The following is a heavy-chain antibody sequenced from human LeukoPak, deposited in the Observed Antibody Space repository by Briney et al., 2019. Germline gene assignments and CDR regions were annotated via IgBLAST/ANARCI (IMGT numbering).Heavy chain of an antibody. Sequence: GGSLRLSCAASGFTFSSYAMSWVRQAPGKGLEWVGNINQDASEINYVDSVRGRFTISRDNAKNSLHLQMNSLRAEDTAVYYCATDRDNSDWQKRFDSWGQGTLVTVSS. V-gene: IGHV3-7*01. J-gene: IGHJ4*02. CDR1: GFTFSSYA. D-gene: IGHD2-21*02. CDR3: ATDRDNSDWQKRFDS. CDR2: INQDASEI.